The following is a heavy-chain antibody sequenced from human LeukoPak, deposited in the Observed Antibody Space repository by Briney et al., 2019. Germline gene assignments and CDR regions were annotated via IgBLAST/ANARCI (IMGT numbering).Heavy chain of an antibody. CDR3: ARAQGYCSSTSCYNYYYYVDV. D-gene: IGHD2-2*02. Sequence: GESLKISCKGSGYSFTSYWIGWVRQMPGKGLEWMGVIYPGDSDTRYSPPFQGQVTISADKSISTAYLQWSSLKASDTAMYYCARAQGYCSSTSCYNYYYYVDVWGKGTTVTVSS. J-gene: IGHJ6*03. CDR2: IYPGDSDT. CDR1: GYSFTSYW. V-gene: IGHV5-51*01.